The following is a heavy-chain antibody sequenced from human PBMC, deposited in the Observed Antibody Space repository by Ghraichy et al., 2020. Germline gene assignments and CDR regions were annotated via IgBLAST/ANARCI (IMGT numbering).Heavy chain of an antibody. CDR2: IYYSGST. J-gene: IGHJ4*02. CDR3: ARGPTRISFDY. V-gene: IGHV4-59*01. Sequence: SETLSLTCTVSGGSINSYYWSWIRQPPGKGLEWIGYIYYSGSTNYNPSLKSRITISLDTSKNQFSLKLSSVTAVDTAVYYCARGPTRISFDYWGQGTLDSV. CDR1: GGSINSYY. D-gene: IGHD2-2*01.